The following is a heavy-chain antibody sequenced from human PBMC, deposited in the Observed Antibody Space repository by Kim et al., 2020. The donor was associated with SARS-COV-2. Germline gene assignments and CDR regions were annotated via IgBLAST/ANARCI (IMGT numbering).Heavy chain of an antibody. V-gene: IGHV4-31*02. CDR3: ARVPGGLPLLGYFDF. Sequence: PSLKSRVTISLDTSKNQFSLKLTSVTAADTAIYYCARVPGGLPLLGYFDFWGQGTLVTVSS. J-gene: IGHJ4*02. D-gene: IGHD3-3*02.